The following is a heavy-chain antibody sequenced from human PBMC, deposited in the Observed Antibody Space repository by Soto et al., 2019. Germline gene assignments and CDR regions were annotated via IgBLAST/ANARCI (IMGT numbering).Heavy chain of an antibody. CDR3: ARGAATMILVLKYDALEI. CDR2: IIPVFGPA. Sequence: QVQLVQSGAEVKKPGSSVRVSCKASGATLNSFINYGITWVRQAPGQGLEYMGGIIPVFGPANHAQKFQGRVTISADESTRTVNMELSSLTSKDTAVYYCARGAATMILVLKYDALEIWGQGKMVTVSS. D-gene: IGHD5-12*01. CDR1: GATLNSFINYG. J-gene: IGHJ3*02. V-gene: IGHV1-69*12.